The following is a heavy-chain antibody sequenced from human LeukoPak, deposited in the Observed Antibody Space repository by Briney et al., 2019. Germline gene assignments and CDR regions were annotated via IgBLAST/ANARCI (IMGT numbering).Heavy chain of an antibody. J-gene: IGHJ4*02. CDR1: GFTFSSYP. Sequence: GGSLRLSCAASGFTFSSYPMHWVRQAPGKGLEWVAVISYDGSEKHYADSVKGRFTISGDNSKNTLYLQMNSLRAEDTAVYYCAREGSSGYYPYWGQGILVTVSS. D-gene: IGHD3-22*01. CDR3: AREGSSGYYPY. CDR2: ISYDGSEK. V-gene: IGHV3-30-3*01.